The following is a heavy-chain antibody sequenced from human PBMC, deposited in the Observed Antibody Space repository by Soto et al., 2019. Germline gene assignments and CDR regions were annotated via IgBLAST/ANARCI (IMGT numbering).Heavy chain of an antibody. CDR2: IKSKTDGGTT. CDR1: GFTFSNAW. D-gene: IGHD6-13*01. CDR3: TTESGPSSSWYVGY. J-gene: IGHJ4*02. V-gene: IGHV3-15*01. Sequence: PGGSLRLSCAASGFTFSNAWMSWVRQAPGKGLEWVGRIKSKTDGGTTDYAAPVKGRFTISRDDSKNTLYLQMNSLKTEDTAVYYCTTESGPSSSWYVGYWGQGTLVTVSS.